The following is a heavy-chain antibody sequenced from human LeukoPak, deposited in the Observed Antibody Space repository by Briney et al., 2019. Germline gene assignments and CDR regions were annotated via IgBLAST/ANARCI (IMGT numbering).Heavy chain of an antibody. CDR2: ISSSSSYI. CDR3: ASRGN. V-gene: IGHV3-21*01. CDR1: GFTFSSYS. J-gene: IGHJ4*02. D-gene: IGHD3-16*01. Sequence: GGSLRISCAAPGFTFSSYSMNWGRQAPGKGLEWVSSISSSSSYIYYADSVKGRSTISRDKVKNSLYLQMNSLRAEDTAVYYCASRGNWGQGTLVTVSS.